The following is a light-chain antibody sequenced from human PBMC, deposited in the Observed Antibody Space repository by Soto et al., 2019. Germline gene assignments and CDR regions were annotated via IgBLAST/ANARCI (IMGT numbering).Light chain of an antibody. J-gene: IGLJ3*02. CDR1: SSDVGGYNY. CDR3: RSYTSSNTWV. Sequence: QSALTQPASVSGSPGQSITISCTGTSSDVGGYNYVSWYQQHPGKVPRLMIYEVSNRPSGLSNRFSGSKSGNTASLTISGLQAEDEADYYCRSYTSSNTWVFGGGTKLTVL. CDR2: EVS. V-gene: IGLV2-14*01.